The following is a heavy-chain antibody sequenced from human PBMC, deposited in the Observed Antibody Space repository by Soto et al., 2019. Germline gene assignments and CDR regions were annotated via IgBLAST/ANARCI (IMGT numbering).Heavy chain of an antibody. J-gene: IGHJ5*02. CDR3: ARDSCISTSCYGGGNSWFDP. Sequence: QVQLQESGPGLVKPSQTLSLTCTVSGGSISSGDYYWSWIHQPPGKGLEWIGYIYYSGNTHYTSSLKSRLTISVDTSKNQFSLKLSSGTAADTAVYYCARDSCISTSCYGGGNSWFDPWGQGTLVTVSS. CDR2: IYYSGNT. V-gene: IGHV4-30-4*01. D-gene: IGHD2-2*01. CDR1: GGSISSGDYY.